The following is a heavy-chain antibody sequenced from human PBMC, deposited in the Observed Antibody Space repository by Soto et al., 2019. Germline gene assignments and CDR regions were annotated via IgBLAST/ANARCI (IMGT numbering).Heavy chain of an antibody. J-gene: IGHJ4*01. D-gene: IGHD3-10*01. V-gene: IGHV3-7*01. CDR2: IKTDASEK. CDR1: GFNFHWYW. CDR3: ARGSGYGAGNSVNHYIDY. Sequence: GGSLRLSCAASGFNFHWYWMSWVRQAPGKGLEWLAPIKTDASEKKYVGYVKGRFTMSRDNAKNSVYLQMDSLRTEDTAVYYCARGSGYGAGNSVNHYIDYWGHGTPVTVAS.